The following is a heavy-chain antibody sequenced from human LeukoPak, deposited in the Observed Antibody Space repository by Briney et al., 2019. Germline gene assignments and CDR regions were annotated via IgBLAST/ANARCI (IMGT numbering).Heavy chain of an antibody. CDR2: IIPIFGTA. CDR3: ARGRGIAARPLGFDY. V-gene: IGHV1-69*13. Sequence: SVKVSCKASGGTFSSYAISWVRQAPGQGLEWMGGIIPIFGTANYAQKFQGRVTITADESTSTAYMELSSLRSEDTAVYYCARGRGIAARPLGFDYWGQGTLVTVSS. D-gene: IGHD6-6*01. CDR1: GGTFSSYA. J-gene: IGHJ4*02.